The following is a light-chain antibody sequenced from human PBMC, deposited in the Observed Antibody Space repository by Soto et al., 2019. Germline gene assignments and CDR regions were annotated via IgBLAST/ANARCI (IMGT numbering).Light chain of an antibody. CDR3: QQYNSYPPWT. J-gene: IGKJ1*01. CDR1: QSISSW. V-gene: IGKV1-5*01. Sequence: DIQITQSPSTLSASVGDRVTITCRASQSISSWLAWYQQKPGKAPKLLIYDASSLESGVPSRFSGSGSGTEFTLTISSLQPDGFATYYCQQYNSYPPWTFGQGTKVDIK. CDR2: DAS.